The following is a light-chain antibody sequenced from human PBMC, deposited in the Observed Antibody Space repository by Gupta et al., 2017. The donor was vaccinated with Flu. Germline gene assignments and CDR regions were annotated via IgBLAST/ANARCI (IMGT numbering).Light chain of an antibody. CDR1: SSDFGSYNL. Sequence: QSALTPTAPGSGSPGPLNPISRNGTSSDFGSYNLVSWYQQHPGKAPKLMIYEVSKRPSGVSNRFSGSKPGNTASLTISGLQAEDEAYYYCCSYAGSSGYVVFGGGTKLTVL. V-gene: IGLV2-23*02. CDR3: CSYAGSSGYVV. J-gene: IGLJ2*01. CDR2: EVS.